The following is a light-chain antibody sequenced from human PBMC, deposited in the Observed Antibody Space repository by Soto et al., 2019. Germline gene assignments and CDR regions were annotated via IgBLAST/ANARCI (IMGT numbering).Light chain of an antibody. J-gene: IGKJ1*01. CDR3: QQYDSSPLP. CDR2: GAS. V-gene: IGKV3-20*01. CDR1: QSVSSSY. Sequence: EIGLTQSPGTLSLYTGERATLSCRASQSVSSSYLAWYQQKPGQAPRLLIYGASSRATGIPDRFSGSGSGTVFTLTISRLEPEDFAIYYCQQYDSSPLPFGQGAKADIK.